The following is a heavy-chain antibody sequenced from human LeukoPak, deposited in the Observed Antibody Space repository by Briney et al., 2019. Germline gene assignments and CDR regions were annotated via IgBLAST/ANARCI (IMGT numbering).Heavy chain of an antibody. CDR3: AGFYYYGSGSYSYYFDY. D-gene: IGHD3-10*01. J-gene: IGHJ4*02. Sequence: SVKVSCKASGGTFSSYAISWVRQAPGQGLEWMGGIIPIVGTANYAQKFQGRVTITADESTSTAYMELSSLRSEDTAVYYCAGFYYYGSGSYSYYFDYWGQGTLVTVSS. V-gene: IGHV1-69*13. CDR2: IIPIVGTA. CDR1: GGTFSSYA.